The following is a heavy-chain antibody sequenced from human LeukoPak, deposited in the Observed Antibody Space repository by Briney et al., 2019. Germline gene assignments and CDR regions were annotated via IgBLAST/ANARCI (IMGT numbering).Heavy chain of an antibody. V-gene: IGHV4-39*01. CDR1: GVSISSSSYY. CDR3: ARRTPGPLIWYYDFWSGYGMDV. Sequence: SETLSLTCTVSGVSISSSSYYWGWIRQPPGKGLEWIGSIYYSGSTYYNPSLKSRVTISVDTSKNQFSLKLSSVTAADTAVYYCARRTPGPLIWYYDFWSGYGMDVWGQGTTVTVSS. CDR2: IYYSGST. D-gene: IGHD3-3*01. J-gene: IGHJ6*02.